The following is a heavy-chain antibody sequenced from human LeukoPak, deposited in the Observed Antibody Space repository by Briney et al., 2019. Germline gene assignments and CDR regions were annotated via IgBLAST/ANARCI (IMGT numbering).Heavy chain of an antibody. J-gene: IGHJ4*02. V-gene: IGHV1-2*04. D-gene: IGHD3-22*01. Sequence: ASVKVSCKASGYTFTGYYMHWVRQAPGQGLEWMGWINPNSGGTNYAQKFQGWVTMTRDTSISTAYMELSRLRSDDTAVYYCARVRGYYDSSGYYYFDYWGQGTLVTVSS. CDR2: INPNSGGT. CDR1: GYTFTGYY. CDR3: ARVRGYYDSSGYYYFDY.